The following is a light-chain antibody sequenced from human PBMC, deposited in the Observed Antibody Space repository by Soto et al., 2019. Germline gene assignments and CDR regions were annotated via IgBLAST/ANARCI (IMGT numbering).Light chain of an antibody. CDR3: MQDLQMRT. V-gene: IGKV2-28*01. J-gene: IGKJ1*01. CDR2: LGS. Sequence: DIVMTQSPLSLPVTLGEPASISCRSSQSLLYYNGYNYLDWYLQKPGQSPQLLIYLGSNRASGVPDRFSGSGSGTDFTLKISRVEAEDVGVYYCMQDLQMRTFGQGTKVEIK. CDR1: QSLLYYNGYNY.